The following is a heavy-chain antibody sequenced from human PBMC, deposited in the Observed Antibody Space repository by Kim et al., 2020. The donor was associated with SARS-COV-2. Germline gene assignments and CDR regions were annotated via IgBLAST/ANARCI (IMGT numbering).Heavy chain of an antibody. CDR1: GFTFSNYE. D-gene: IGHD3-22*01. Sequence: GGSLRLSCAASGFTFSNYEMNWVRQAPGKGLEWVSYISSSGSTIYYADSVKGRFTISRDNAKNSLYLQMNSLRAEDTAVYYCAREERITMLAVVITSAFVIWRQGTMVTVSS. J-gene: IGHJ3*02. V-gene: IGHV3-48*03. CDR3: AREERITMLAVVITSAFVI. CDR2: ISSSGSTI.